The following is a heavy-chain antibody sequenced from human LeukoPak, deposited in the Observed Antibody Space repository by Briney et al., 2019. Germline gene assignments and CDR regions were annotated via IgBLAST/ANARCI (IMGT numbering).Heavy chain of an antibody. J-gene: IGHJ5*02. CDR2: SKPDSGGT. CDR1: GQSFTDYY. D-gene: IGHD2/OR15-2a*01. V-gene: IGHV1-2*02. Sequence: ASVKVSWKASGQSFTDYYIHWVRQAPGQGLEWIGWSKPDSGGTRYAQEFQPRVTMTRDTSINTVYMELNRLTSDDTAVYYCASAGYFKPLDLWGQGTLVTVSS. CDR3: ASAGYFKPLDL.